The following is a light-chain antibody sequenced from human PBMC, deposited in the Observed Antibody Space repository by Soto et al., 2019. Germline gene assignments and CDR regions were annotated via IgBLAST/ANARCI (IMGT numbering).Light chain of an antibody. J-gene: IGKJ2*01. V-gene: IGKV3D-15*01. CDR1: QSVSSN. CDR2: GAS. Sequence: EIVMTQSPATLSVSPGERATLSCRASQSVSSNLAWYQQKPGQAPRLLIYGASIRATGIPARFSGSGSGTGFTLTISSLQSEDFAVYYCQQYNNWPPAYTFGQGTKLEIK. CDR3: QQYNNWPPAYT.